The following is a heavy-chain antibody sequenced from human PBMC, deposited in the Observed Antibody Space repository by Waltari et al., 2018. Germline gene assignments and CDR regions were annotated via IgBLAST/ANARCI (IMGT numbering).Heavy chain of an antibody. CDR1: GFTYDNYA. Sequence: VQLVESGGGLVQPGRSLRLSCAASGFTYDNYAMHWVRQAPGKGLEWGSGISWNGDNAGYADSVKGRFFISRDNAQNSLYLQMNSLRPEDTALYYCAKAFRGSEGYSYGMDVWGQGTTVTVSS. J-gene: IGHJ6*02. CDR2: ISWNGDNA. CDR3: AKAFRGSEGYSYGMDV. D-gene: IGHD5-12*01. V-gene: IGHV3-9*01.